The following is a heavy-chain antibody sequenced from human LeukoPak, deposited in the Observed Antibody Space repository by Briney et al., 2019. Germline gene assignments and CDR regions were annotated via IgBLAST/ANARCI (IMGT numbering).Heavy chain of an antibody. Sequence: GGSLRLSCAGSGFTFSSYWMHWVRQTPGKGLVWVSRMNMDGTTINYADSVKGRFTISRDNAKNTVFLQMNSLTAEDTAVYYCARAGSYRFDYWGQGTLVTVSS. CDR2: MNMDGTTI. D-gene: IGHD3-16*02. J-gene: IGHJ4*02. CDR1: GFTFSSYW. V-gene: IGHV3-74*01. CDR3: ARAGSYRFDY.